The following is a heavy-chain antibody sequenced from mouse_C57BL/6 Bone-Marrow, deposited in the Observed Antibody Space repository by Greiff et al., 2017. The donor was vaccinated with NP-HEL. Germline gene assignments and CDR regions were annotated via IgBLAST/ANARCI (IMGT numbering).Heavy chain of an antibody. CDR3: VRGDYDYGEAY. J-gene: IGHJ3*01. Sequence: EVMLVESGGGLVQPKGSLKLSCAASGFSFNTYAMNWVRQAPGKGLEWVARIRSKSNNYATYYADSVKDRFTISRDDSESMLYLQMNNLKTEDTAMYYCVRGDYDYGEAYWGQGTLVTVSA. V-gene: IGHV10-1*01. D-gene: IGHD2-4*01. CDR1: GFSFNTYA. CDR2: IRSKSNNYAT.